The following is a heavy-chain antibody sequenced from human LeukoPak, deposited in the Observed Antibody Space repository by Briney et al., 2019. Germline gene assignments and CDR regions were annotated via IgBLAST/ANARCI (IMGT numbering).Heavy chain of an antibody. D-gene: IGHD2-21*02. CDR3: AKSDGYGLIDY. V-gene: IGHV4-34*01. CDR1: GGSFSDYY. J-gene: IGHJ4*01. CDR2: INHSGTT. Sequence: SETLSLTCAVYGGSFSDYYWTWLRQPPEKGLEWIGEINHSGTTNYTPSLKSRLTISVDTSKNQFSLKLTSVTAADTAVYYCAKSDGYGLIDYWGQGTLVTVSS.